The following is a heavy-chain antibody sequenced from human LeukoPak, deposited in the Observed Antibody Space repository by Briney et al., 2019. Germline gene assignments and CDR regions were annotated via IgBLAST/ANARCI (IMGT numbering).Heavy chain of an antibody. CDR2: IWYDGANQ. Sequence: GGSLRLSCAASGFTFSSYAMHWVRQAPGKGLEWVAVIWYDGANQYYTDSVKGRFTISRDNSKNTLYLQMNSLRAEDTAVYCCAKDRLRGYSYGYVDYWGQGTLVTVSS. CDR1: GFTFSSYA. D-gene: IGHD5-18*01. V-gene: IGHV3-33*06. J-gene: IGHJ4*02. CDR3: AKDRLRGYSYGYVDY.